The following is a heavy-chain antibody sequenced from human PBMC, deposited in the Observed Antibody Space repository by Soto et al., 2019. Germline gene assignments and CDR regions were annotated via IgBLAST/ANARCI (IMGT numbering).Heavy chain of an antibody. CDR2: IYPGDSDT. V-gene: IGHV5-51*01. CDR1: GYSFTSYW. CDR3: SRRGYYDSSGYLPDAFDI. D-gene: IGHD3-22*01. Sequence: GAALKISCEGSGYSFTSYWIGWVRQMPGKGLEWMGIIYPGDSDTRYSPSFQGQVTISADKSIRTAYLQWSSLKAPDTAMYYWSRRGYYDSSGYLPDAFDIWGQGTMVTVS. J-gene: IGHJ3*02.